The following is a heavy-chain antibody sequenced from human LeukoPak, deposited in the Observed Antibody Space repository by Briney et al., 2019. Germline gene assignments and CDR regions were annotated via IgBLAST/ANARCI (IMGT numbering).Heavy chain of an antibody. CDR3: ARALYCGGDCYESDAFDI. J-gene: IGHJ3*02. CDR1: GFTFSSCA. D-gene: IGHD2-21*02. Sequence: PGRSLRLSCAASGFTFSSCAMHWVRQAPGKGLEWVAVISYDGSNKYYADSVKGRFTISRDNSKNTLYLQMNSLRAEDTAVYYCARALYCGGDCYESDAFDIWGQGTMVTVSS. V-gene: IGHV3-30*04. CDR2: ISYDGSNK.